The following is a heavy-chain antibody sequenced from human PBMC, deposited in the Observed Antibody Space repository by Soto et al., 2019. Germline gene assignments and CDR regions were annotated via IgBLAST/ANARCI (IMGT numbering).Heavy chain of an antibody. CDR2: ISYDGSNK. CDR3: ANQPWHYYSNVGMDV. CDR1: GFTFSSYG. V-gene: IGHV3-30*18. Sequence: QVQLVESGGGVVQPGRSLRLSCAASGFTFSSYGMHWVRQAPGKGLEWVAVISYDGSNKYYADSVKGRFTISRDNSKNTLYLQMNSLRAEDTAMYYCANQPWHYYSNVGMDVWGQGTTVTVSS. D-gene: IGHD3-22*01. J-gene: IGHJ6*02.